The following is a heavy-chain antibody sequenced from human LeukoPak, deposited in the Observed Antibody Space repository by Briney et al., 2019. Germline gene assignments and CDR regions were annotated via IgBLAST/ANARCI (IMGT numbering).Heavy chain of an antibody. CDR1: GFTFNSYA. D-gene: IGHD3-22*01. J-gene: IGHJ4*02. CDR3: YIPYYDTSAYKGY. Sequence: PGGSLRLSCAASGFTFNSYAMTWVRQAPGKGLEWVSAISGSGGSTYYADSVKGRFTISRDNSKNTLYLQMNSLRAEDTAVYYCYIPYYDTSAYKGYWGQGTLVTVSS. V-gene: IGHV3-23*01. CDR2: ISGSGGST.